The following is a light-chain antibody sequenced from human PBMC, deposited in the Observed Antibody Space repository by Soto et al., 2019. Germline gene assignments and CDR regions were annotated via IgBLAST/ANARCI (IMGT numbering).Light chain of an antibody. Sequence: EIVMTQSPATLSVSPGERATLSCRASQSVSSNLAWYQQKPGQAPRLLIYGASTRATGIPDRFSGRGSGTKFPLTNSRLQSEDFPVYYCQQYNNRPPMAFGQGTQVEIK. J-gene: IGKJ1*01. V-gene: IGKV3-15*01. CDR2: GAS. CDR1: QSVSSN. CDR3: QQYNNRPPMA.